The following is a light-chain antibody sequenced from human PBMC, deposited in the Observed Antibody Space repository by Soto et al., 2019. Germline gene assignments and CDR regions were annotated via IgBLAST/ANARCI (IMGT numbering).Light chain of an antibody. Sequence: NFMLTQPHSVSESPGKTVTISCTRSSGSIASNYVQWYQQCPGSAPTTVIYEDNQRPSGVPDRFSGSIDSSSNSASLTISGLKTEDEADYYCQSYDSSNRGVFGGGTKVTVL. V-gene: IGLV6-57*04. CDR2: EDN. J-gene: IGLJ3*02. CDR1: SGSIASNY. CDR3: QSYDSSNRGV.